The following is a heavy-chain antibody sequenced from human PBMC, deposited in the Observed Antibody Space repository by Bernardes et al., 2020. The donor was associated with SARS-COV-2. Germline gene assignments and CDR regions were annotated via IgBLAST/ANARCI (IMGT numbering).Heavy chain of an antibody. J-gene: IGHJ3*02. Sequence: GGSLRLSRAASGFTVSSNYMSWVRQAPGKGLEWVSVIYSGGSTYYADSVKGRFTISRDNSKNTLYLQMNSLRAEDTAVYYCARGPRWTAFDIWGQGTMVTVSS. CDR2: IYSGGST. CDR1: GFTVSSNY. CDR3: ARGPRWTAFDI. D-gene: IGHD4-17*01. V-gene: IGHV3-53*01.